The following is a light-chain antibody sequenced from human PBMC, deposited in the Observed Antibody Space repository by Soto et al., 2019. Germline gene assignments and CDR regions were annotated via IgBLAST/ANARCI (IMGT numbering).Light chain of an antibody. CDR3: QQNNNSTRF. J-gene: IGKJ4*01. V-gene: IGKV3-15*01. Sequence: EIVMTQSPATLSASLGDRVTLSCRASQSVSNYLDWYQQKPGKAPRLLIYGASTRATGIPPRFSGSGSGTEFTLTISSLESEDFAVYYCQQNNNSTRFFGGGTMVEIK. CDR1: QSVSNY. CDR2: GAS.